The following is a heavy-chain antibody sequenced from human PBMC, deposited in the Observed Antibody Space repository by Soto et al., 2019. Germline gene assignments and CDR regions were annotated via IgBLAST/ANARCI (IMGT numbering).Heavy chain of an antibody. J-gene: IGHJ6*02. CDR3: ASLDYDFWSGYYGPRYGMDV. Sequence: PGGSLRLSCAASGFSFSSYSMSWVRQAPGKGLEWVSSISSSSSYIYYADSVKGRFTISRDNAKNSLYLQMNSLRAEDTAVYYCASLDYDFWSGYYGPRYGMDVWGQGTTVTASS. CDR2: ISSSSSYI. CDR1: GFSFSSYS. V-gene: IGHV3-21*01. D-gene: IGHD3-3*01.